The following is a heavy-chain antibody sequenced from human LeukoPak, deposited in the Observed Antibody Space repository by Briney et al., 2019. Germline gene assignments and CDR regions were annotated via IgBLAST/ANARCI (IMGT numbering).Heavy chain of an antibody. CDR1: GFTFSSYW. CDR3: ARARYYYDSSGYRAVYYFDY. CDR2: INSDGSST. V-gene: IGHV3-74*01. J-gene: IGHJ4*02. D-gene: IGHD3-22*01. Sequence: GGSLRLSCAASGFTFSSYWMHWVRQAPGKGLVWVSRINSDGSSTSYADSVKGRFTISRDNAKNTLYLQMNSLRAEDTAVYYCARARYYYDSSGYRAVYYFDYWGQGTLVTVSS.